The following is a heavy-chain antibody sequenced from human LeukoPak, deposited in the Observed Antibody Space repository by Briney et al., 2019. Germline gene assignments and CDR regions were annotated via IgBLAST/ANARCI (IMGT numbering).Heavy chain of an antibody. CDR1: GFTFSGYW. CDR3: ARRGATVTDD. Sequence: GGSLRLSCAASGFTFSGYWMSWVRQAPGKGLEWVGNIKQDGSEKYYVDSVKGRFTISRDNAKNSVYLQMNSLRAEDTAVYYCARRGATVTDDWGQGTLVTVSS. J-gene: IGHJ4*02. D-gene: IGHD4-17*01. V-gene: IGHV3-7*01. CDR2: IKQDGSEK.